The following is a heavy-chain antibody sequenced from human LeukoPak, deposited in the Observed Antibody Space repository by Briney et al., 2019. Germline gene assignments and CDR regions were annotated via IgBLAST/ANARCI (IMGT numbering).Heavy chain of an antibody. Sequence: GGSLRLSCAASGFTFSSYSMNWVRQAPGKGLEWVSSISSSSNYIYYADSVKGRFTISRDNAKNSLYLQMNSLRAEDTAMYYCARDLGQYYDTSDNWFDPWGQGTLVTVSS. CDR3: ARDLGQYYDTSDNWFDP. CDR2: ISSSSNYI. D-gene: IGHD3-22*01. V-gene: IGHV3-21*01. J-gene: IGHJ5*02. CDR1: GFTFSSYS.